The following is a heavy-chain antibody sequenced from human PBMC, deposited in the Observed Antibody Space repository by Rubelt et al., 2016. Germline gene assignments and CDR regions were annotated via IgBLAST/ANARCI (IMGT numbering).Heavy chain of an antibody. Sequence: MGWINPNSGGTNYAQKFQGRVTMTTDTSTSTAYMELRSLRSDDTAVYYCARVAPPTIFGVVPFEDYWGQGTLVTVSS. J-gene: IGHJ4*02. V-gene: IGHV1-2*02. D-gene: IGHD3-3*01. CDR2: INPNSGGT. CDR3: ARVAPPTIFGVVPFEDY.